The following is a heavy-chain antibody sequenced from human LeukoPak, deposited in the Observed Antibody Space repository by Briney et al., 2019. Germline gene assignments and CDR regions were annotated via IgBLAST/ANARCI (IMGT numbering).Heavy chain of an antibody. J-gene: IGHJ4*02. D-gene: IGHD3-22*01. CDR2: IIPIFGTA. V-gene: IGHV1-69*13. CDR3: ARGPTARYYYDSSGYYRGAFDY. Sequence: GASVKVSCKASGGTFSSYAISWVRQAPGQGLEWMGGIIPIFGTANYAQKFQGRVTITADESTSTAYMELRSLRSDDTAVYYCARGPTARYYYDSSGYYRGAFDYWGQGTLVTVSS. CDR1: GGTFSSYA.